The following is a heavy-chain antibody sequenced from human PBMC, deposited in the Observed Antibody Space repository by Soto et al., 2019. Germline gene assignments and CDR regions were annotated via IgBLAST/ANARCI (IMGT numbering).Heavy chain of an antibody. CDR2: ISGSGGST. CDR3: AKSSSWQYNWFDP. J-gene: IGHJ5*02. D-gene: IGHD6-13*01. CDR1: GFTFSSYA. V-gene: IGHV3-23*01. Sequence: GGSLKLSCAASGFTFSSYAMSWVRQATGKGLEWVSAISGSGGSTYYADSVKGRFTISRDNSKNTLYLQMNSLRAEDTAVYYCAKSSSWQYNWFDPWGQGTLVTVSS.